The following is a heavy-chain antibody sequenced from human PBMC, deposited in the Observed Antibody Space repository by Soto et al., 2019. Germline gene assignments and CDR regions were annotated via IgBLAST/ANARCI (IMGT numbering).Heavy chain of an antibody. J-gene: IGHJ4*02. CDR1: GGSVSSGSYY. Sequence: NPSETLSLTCTVSGGSVSSGSYYWSWIRQPPGKGLEWIGYIYYSGSTNYNPSLKSRVTISVDTSKNQFSLKLSSVTAADTAVYYCAARGKYDSSGYYYDSLDYWGQGTLVTVSS. V-gene: IGHV4-61*01. CDR2: IYYSGST. D-gene: IGHD3-22*01. CDR3: AARGKYDSSGYYYDSLDY.